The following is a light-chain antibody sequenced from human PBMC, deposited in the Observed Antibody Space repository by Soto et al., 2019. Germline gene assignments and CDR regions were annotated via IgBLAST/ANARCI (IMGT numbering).Light chain of an antibody. J-gene: IGKJ4*01. V-gene: IGKV1-5*03. CDR2: KAS. CDR1: QSISTW. CDR3: QQYETFPLT. Sequence: DIQMTQSPSTLSASVGDRVTIACRASQSISTWLAWYQQKPWKAPKLLIYKASILESGVPSRFSGSGSATDVTLTISSLQPEDFASYYCQQYETFPLTFGGGTKVEIK.